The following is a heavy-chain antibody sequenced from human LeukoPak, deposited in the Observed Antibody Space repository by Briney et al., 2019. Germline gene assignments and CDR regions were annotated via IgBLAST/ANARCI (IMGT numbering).Heavy chain of an antibody. J-gene: IGHJ4*02. CDR3: ARDQAATNTQVRFCLD. CDR2: ISAYNGNT. Sequence: ASVKVSCKASGYTFTSYGISWVRQAPGQGLEGMGWISAYNGNTNFAQKLQGRVTMTTDTSTSTAYMDLRSLRSDDTAVYYCARDQAATNTQVRFCLDWGQGTLVTVSS. CDR1: GYTFTSYG. D-gene: IGHD3-9*01. V-gene: IGHV1-18*01.